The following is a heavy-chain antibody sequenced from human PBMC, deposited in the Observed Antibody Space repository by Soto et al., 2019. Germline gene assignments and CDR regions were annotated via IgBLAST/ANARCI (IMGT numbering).Heavy chain of an antibody. V-gene: IGHV3-9*01. CDR2: INWNSGSR. CDR3: VKDESINWYSGHFRH. Sequence: GGSLRLSCAASGFTLGGYAKYWVRQVPGKGLEWVSGINWNSGSRGYGDSVKGRLAISRDNAKNSLHLQMNSLSAEDTAFYYCVKDESINWYSGHFRHWGQGTLVTVSS. D-gene: IGHD6-13*01. J-gene: IGHJ1*01. CDR1: GFTLGGYA.